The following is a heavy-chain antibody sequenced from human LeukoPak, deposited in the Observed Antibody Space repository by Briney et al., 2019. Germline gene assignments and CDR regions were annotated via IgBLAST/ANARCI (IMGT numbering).Heavy chain of an antibody. CDR2: IIPRFGTA. J-gene: IGHJ5*02. CDR1: GYTFTSYG. V-gene: IGHV1-69*05. D-gene: IGHD2-2*01. CDR3: ARWGYELAAKNWFDP. Sequence: SVKVSCKASGYTFTSYGISWVRQAPGQGLEWMGGIIPRFGTAKSAQKFQGRVTMTTDESTSAAYMELSSLRSDDTAVYYCARWGYELAAKNWFDPLGQGTL.